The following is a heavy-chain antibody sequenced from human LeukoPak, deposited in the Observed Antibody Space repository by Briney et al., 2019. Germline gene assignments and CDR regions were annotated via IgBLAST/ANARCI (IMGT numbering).Heavy chain of an antibody. V-gene: IGHV1-18*01. CDR3: ARADIVATIGGFDY. Sequence: ASVKVSCKDSGYTFTSYGISWVRQAPGHPLEWTGWISAYNGNTNYAQKLQGRVTMTTDTSTSTAYMELRSLRSDDTAVYYCARADIVATIGGFDYWGQGTLVTVSS. CDR2: ISAYNGNT. J-gene: IGHJ4*02. CDR1: GYTFTSYG. D-gene: IGHD5-12*01.